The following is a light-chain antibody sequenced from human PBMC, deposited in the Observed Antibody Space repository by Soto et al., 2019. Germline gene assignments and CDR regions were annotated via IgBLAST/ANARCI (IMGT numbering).Light chain of an antibody. V-gene: IGLV2-14*02. CDR2: EGT. Sequence: QSVLTQPASVSGSPGQSITISCTGTSSDVGSYNLVSWYQQHPGKAPKLIIYEGTKRPSGVSNRFSGSKSDNTASLTISGLQADDEADYYCSSYTDSSNYVFGTGTKVTVL. J-gene: IGLJ1*01. CDR1: SSDVGSYNL. CDR3: SSYTDSSNYV.